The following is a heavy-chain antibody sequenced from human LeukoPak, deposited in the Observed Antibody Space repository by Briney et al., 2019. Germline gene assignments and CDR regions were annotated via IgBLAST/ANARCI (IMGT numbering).Heavy chain of an antibody. Sequence: GGSLRLFCAASGFTFSSYSMNWVRQAPGKGLEWVSYISSSSSTIYYADSVKGRFTISRDNAKNSLYLQMNSLRAVDTAVYYCARDLEYLVWDYSGQRTLVTPSS. D-gene: IGHD2/OR15-2a*01. CDR1: GFTFSSYS. CDR2: ISSSSSTI. CDR3: ARDLEYLVWDY. V-gene: IGHV3-48*01. J-gene: IGHJ4*02.